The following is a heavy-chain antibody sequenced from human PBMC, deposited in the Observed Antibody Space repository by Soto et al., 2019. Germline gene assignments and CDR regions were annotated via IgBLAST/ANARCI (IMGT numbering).Heavy chain of an antibody. CDR1: GGSISRYY. D-gene: IGHD3-10*01. V-gene: IGHV4-59*12. CDR3: GRAQGGAYYYYGMKV. Sequence: SETLSLTCTVSGGSISRYYWSWIRQPPGKGLEWIGYIYHSGSTYYNPSLKSRVTISVDRSKNQFSLKLSSMTAADTAVYYCGRAQGGAYYYYGMKVWGQGTPVTVSS. J-gene: IGHJ6*02. CDR2: IYHSGST.